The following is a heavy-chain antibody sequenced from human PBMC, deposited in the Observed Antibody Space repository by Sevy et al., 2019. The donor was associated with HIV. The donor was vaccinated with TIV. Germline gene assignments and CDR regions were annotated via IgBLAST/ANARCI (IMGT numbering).Heavy chain of an antibody. CDR3: ARELYGDSPPRAFDI. CDR2: ISYDGSNK. Sequence: GGSLRLSCAASGFTFSSYAMHWVRQAPGKGLEWVAVISYDGSNKYYADSVKGRFTISRDNSKNTLYLQMNSLRAEDTAVYYCARELYGDSPPRAFDIGGHGTMVTVSS. J-gene: IGHJ3*02. V-gene: IGHV3-30-3*01. D-gene: IGHD4-17*01. CDR1: GFTFSSYA.